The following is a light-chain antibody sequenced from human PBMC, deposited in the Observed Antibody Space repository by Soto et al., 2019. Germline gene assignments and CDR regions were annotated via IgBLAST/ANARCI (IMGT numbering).Light chain of an antibody. CDR3: QQSYTTPWT. CDR1: QSISTY. J-gene: IGKJ1*01. CDR2: AAS. V-gene: IGKV1-39*01. Sequence: DIQMTQSPSSLSASVGDRVTITCRASQSISTYLNWYQHKPGKAPTLLIYAASTLQSGVPSRFSGSGSATDFTLTISRLQPEDFAVYFCQQSYTTPWTFGRGTKVDI.